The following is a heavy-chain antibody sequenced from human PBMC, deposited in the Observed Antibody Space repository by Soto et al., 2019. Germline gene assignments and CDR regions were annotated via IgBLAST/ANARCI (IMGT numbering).Heavy chain of an antibody. J-gene: IGHJ4*02. V-gene: IGHV5-51*01. Sequence: GESLKISCKASEYSFTNYWIGWVRQMPGKGLEWVGIIYPGDSDTRYSPSFQGQVTISADKSISTSYLQWSSLKASDTAMYYCARQKDSSGYYPTLDYWGQGTLVTVSS. CDR3: ARQKDSSGYYPTLDY. CDR1: EYSFTNYW. CDR2: IYPGDSDT. D-gene: IGHD3-22*01.